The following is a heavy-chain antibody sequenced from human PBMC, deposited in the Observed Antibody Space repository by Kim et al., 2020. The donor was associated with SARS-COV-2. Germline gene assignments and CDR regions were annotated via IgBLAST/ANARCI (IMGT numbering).Heavy chain of an antibody. CDR3: ARGGGQGYYDFWSGYSTPDHYYGMDV. CDR1: GGSFSGYY. V-gene: IGHV4-34*01. D-gene: IGHD3-3*01. Sequence: SETLSLTCAVYGGSFSGYYWSWIRQPTGKGLEWIGEINHSGSTNYNPSLKSRVTISVDTSKNQFSLKLSSVTAADTAVYYCARGGGQGYYDFWSGYSTPDHYYGMDVWGQGTTVTVSS. J-gene: IGHJ6*02. CDR2: INHSGST.